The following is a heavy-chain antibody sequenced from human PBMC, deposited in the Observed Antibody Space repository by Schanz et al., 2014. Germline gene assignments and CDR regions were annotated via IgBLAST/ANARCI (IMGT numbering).Heavy chain of an antibody. V-gene: IGHV3-48*01. CDR2: ISSSSSTI. CDR3: ARDLPRTFRFDY. Sequence: EVQLLESGGGLVQPGGSLRLSCAASGFTFSGYSMNWVRQAPGKGLEWVAYISSSSSTIHYADSVKGRFTISRDNAKNSLYLQMDSLRAEDTAVYYCARDLPRTFRFDYWGQGTLVTVSS. CDR1: GFTFSGYS. J-gene: IGHJ4*02.